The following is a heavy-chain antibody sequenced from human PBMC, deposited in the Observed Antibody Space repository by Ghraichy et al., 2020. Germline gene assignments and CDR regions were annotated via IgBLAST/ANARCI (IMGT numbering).Heavy chain of an antibody. Sequence: GGSLRLSCAASGFTFSDYWMTWVRQAPGKGLEWVANIKQDGSEKYYVDSVKGRFTISRDNAKNSLYLQMNSLRVEDTAVYYCARDYYYDSSFDYWGQGTLVTVSS. CDR2: IKQDGSEK. CDR3: ARDYYYDSSFDY. J-gene: IGHJ4*02. V-gene: IGHV3-7*01. D-gene: IGHD3-22*01. CDR1: GFTFSDYW.